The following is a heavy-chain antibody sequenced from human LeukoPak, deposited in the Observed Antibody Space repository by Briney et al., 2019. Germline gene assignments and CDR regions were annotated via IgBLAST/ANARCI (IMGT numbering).Heavy chain of an antibody. V-gene: IGHV5-51*01. Sequence: GESLKISCQASGYGFTTYWIWWLRRMPRKSLVWRGGIYPGGSYTRYSPSFQGQVTISVDKSMSTSYLQWSSLTASDTAMYYCARLEGHFDYWGQGTLVTASS. D-gene: IGHD1-1*01. J-gene: IGHJ4*02. CDR2: IYPGGSYT. CDR1: GYGFTTYW. CDR3: ARLEGHFDY.